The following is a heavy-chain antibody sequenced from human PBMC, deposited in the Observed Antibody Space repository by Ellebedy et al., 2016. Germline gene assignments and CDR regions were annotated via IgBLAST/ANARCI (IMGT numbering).Heavy chain of an antibody. D-gene: IGHD2-15*01. CDR3: ARDRTVVAAASGDWFDP. J-gene: IGHJ5*02. CDR1: GGTFSSYA. V-gene: IGHV1-46*01. CDR2: INPSGGST. Sequence: ASVKVSCKASGGTFSSYAISWVRQAPGQGLEWMGIINPSGGSTSYAQKFQGRVTMTRDTSTSTVYMGLSSLRSEDTAVYYCARDRTVVAAASGDWFDPWGQGTLVTVSS.